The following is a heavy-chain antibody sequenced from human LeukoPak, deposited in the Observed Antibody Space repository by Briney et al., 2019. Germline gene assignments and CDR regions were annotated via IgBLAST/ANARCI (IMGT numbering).Heavy chain of an antibody. CDR2: IIPIFGIA. V-gene: IGHV1-69*04. CDR3: AKYYYDSSGSANDAFDI. J-gene: IGHJ3*02. D-gene: IGHD3-22*01. Sequence: GASVKVSCKASGGTFSSYAISWVRRAPGQGLEWMGRIIPIFGIANYAQKFQGRVTITADKSTSTAYMELSSLRSEDTAVYYCAKYYYDSSGSANDAFDIWGQGTMVTVSS. CDR1: GGTFSSYA.